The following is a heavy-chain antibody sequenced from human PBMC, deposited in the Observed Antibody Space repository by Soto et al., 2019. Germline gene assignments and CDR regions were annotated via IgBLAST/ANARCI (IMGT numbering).Heavy chain of an antibody. D-gene: IGHD2-15*01. Sequence: SSPTLVQPTQTLTLTCTFSGFSLSTSGVGVGWIRQPPGKALEWLALIYWDDDKRYSPSLKSRLTITKDTSKNQVVLTMTNMDPVDTATYYCAHTYCSGGSCYSNAFDIWGQGTMVTVSS. V-gene: IGHV2-5*02. CDR3: AHTYCSGGSCYSNAFDI. CDR1: GFSLSTSGVG. J-gene: IGHJ3*02. CDR2: IYWDDDK.